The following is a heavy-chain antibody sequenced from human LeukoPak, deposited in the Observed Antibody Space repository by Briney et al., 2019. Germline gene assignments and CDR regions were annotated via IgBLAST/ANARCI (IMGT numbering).Heavy chain of an antibody. D-gene: IGHD1-26*01. CDR2: ISFDGSNE. Sequence: PGGSLRLSCAASGFTFSSYAMHWVRQAPGKGLEWVAVISFDGSNEYFADSVKGRFTISRDNSKNTLYLQMNSLRAEDTAVYYCAKDLVGATTGGAFDIWGQGTMVTVSS. V-gene: IGHV3-30*18. CDR3: AKDLVGATTGGAFDI. CDR1: GFTFSSYA. J-gene: IGHJ3*02.